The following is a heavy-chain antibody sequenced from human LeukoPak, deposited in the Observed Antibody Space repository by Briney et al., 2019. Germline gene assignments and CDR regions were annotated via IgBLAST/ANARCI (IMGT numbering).Heavy chain of an antibody. Sequence: SETLSLTCTVSGGSISSSSYYWGWIRQPPGKGLEWIGSIYYSGSTYYNPSLKSRVTISVDTSKNQFSLKLSSVTAADTAVYYCARGPPYNVVVTAIGFFDYWGQGTLVTVSS. CDR1: GGSISSSSYY. J-gene: IGHJ4*02. D-gene: IGHD2-21*02. CDR3: ARGPPYNVVVTAIGFFDY. V-gene: IGHV4-39*01. CDR2: IYYSGST.